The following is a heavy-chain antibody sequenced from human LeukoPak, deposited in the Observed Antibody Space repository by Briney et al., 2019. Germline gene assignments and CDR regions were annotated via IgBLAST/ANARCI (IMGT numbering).Heavy chain of an antibody. J-gene: IGHJ6*03. CDR3: ARDLNYYYYMDV. V-gene: IGHV3-53*01. CDR2: IYSGGST. CDR1: GFTVSSNY. Sequence: PGGSLRLSCAASGFTVSSNYMSWVRQAPGKGLEWVSVIYSGGSTYYADSVKGRFTISRDNSKNTLYLQMNSLRAEDTAVYYCARDLNYYYYMDVWGKGTTVTVSS.